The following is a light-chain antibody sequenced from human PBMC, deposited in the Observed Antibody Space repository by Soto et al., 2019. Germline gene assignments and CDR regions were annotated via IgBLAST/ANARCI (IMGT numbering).Light chain of an antibody. J-gene: IGKJ4*01. CDR1: QSVSSY. CDR3: QQRSNGPSGLT. CDR2: DAS. V-gene: IGKV3-11*01. Sequence: EIVLTQSPATLSLSPGERATLSCRASQSVSSYLAWYQQKPGQAPRLLIYDASHRATGIPARFSGSGSGTDFTRTISSLEPEDFAGYYCQQRSNGPSGLTGGGGTKVEIK.